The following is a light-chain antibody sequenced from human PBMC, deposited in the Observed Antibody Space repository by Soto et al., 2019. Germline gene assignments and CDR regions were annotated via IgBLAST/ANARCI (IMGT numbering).Light chain of an antibody. CDR3: CSYAGSSTWV. J-gene: IGLJ2*01. V-gene: IGLV2-23*01. Sequence: QSALTQPASVSGSPGQSITLSCTGTSSDVGSDNLVSWYQQHPGKAPKLMIYEGSKRPSGVSNRFSGSKSGNKASLTISGLQAEDEADYYCCSYAGSSTWVFGGGTKLTVL. CDR1: SSDVGSDNL. CDR2: EGS.